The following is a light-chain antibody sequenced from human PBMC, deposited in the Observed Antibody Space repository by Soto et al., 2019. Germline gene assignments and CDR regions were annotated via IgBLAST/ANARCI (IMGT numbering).Light chain of an antibody. V-gene: IGKV2-28*01. CDR2: LGS. Sequence: DIVMTQSPLSLPVTPGEPASISCRSSQSLLHSNGYNYLDWYLQKPGQSPQLLIYLGSNRASGVPDRFSGSGSGTDFTLKISRVEAKDVGVYYCMQALQTSFTFGPGTKVDIK. CDR1: QSLLHSNGYNY. J-gene: IGKJ3*01. CDR3: MQALQTSFT.